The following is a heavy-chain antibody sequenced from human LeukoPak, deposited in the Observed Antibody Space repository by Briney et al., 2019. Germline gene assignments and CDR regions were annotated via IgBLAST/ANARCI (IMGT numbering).Heavy chain of an antibody. J-gene: IGHJ3*02. Sequence: GGSLRLSCAASGFTFSNYGMHWVRQAPGKGLEWVAVIYYDGSNKYYADSVKGRFTISRDNSKNTLYLQMSSLRAEDTAVYYCARDGTYYDILTGYYPHDAFDIWGQGTMVTVSS. CDR1: GFTFSNYG. D-gene: IGHD3-9*01. V-gene: IGHV3-33*01. CDR2: IYYDGSNK. CDR3: ARDGTYYDILTGYYPHDAFDI.